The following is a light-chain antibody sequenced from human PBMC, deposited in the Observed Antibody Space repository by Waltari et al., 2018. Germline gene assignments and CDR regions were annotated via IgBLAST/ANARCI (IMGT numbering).Light chain of an antibody. Sequence: SYELTQPPSVSVSPGQTARITCSADTSTNQYAFWYQQKPGQAPVLVIYKDSERPSGIPERFSGSSSGTTVTLTISGAQAEDEADYYCQASDTSGSYPVFGGGTKLTVL. CDR2: KDS. V-gene: IGLV3-25*03. CDR3: QASDTSGSYPV. J-gene: IGLJ2*01. CDR1: TSTNQY.